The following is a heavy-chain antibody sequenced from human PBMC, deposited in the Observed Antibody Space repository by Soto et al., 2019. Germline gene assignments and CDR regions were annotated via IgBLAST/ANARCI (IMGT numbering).Heavy chain of an antibody. V-gene: IGHV3-30*18. Sequence: QVHLVESGGGVVQPGRSLRLSCAASGFTFSSYGMHWVRQAPGKGLEWVAVISYDGSNKYYADSVKGRFTISRDNSKNTLYLQMNSLRAEDTAVYYSAKERYYATLMYYFDYWGQGTLVTVSS. J-gene: IGHJ4*02. CDR3: AKERYYATLMYYFDY. CDR1: GFTFSSYG. CDR2: ISYDGSNK. D-gene: IGHD3-3*01.